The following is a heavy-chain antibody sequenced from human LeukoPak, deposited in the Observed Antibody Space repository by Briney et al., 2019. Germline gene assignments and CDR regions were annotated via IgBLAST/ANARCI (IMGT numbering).Heavy chain of an antibody. V-gene: IGHV3-23*01. D-gene: IGHD3-16*01. CDR3: AKDRWGSYLVDC. CDR2: ISGGVDTT. CDR1: GFTFSTYA. Sequence: GGSLRLSCAASGFTFSTYAMTWVRQAPGKGLEWVSPISGGVDTTHYADSVKGRFTVSRDNSKNKLYLQMNSLRAEDTAIYYGAKDRWGSYLVDCWVDGSMVGVSS. J-gene: IGHJ4*01.